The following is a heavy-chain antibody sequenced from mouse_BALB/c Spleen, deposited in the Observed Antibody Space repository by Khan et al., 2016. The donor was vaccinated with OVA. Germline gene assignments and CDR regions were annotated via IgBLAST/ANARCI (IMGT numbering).Heavy chain of an antibody. CDR2: IWAGGST. D-gene: IGHD1-3*01. V-gene: IGHV2-9*02. CDR3: ARLEDI. CDR1: GFSLTSYG. J-gene: IGHJ2*01. Sequence: QVQLKESGPGLVAPSQSLSITCTVSGFSLTSYGVHWVRQPPGKGLEWLGVIWAGGSTNYNSALMSRLSISKDNSTSQVFLNMNRLQTDYTSMYYCARLEDIWGQGTTLTVSS.